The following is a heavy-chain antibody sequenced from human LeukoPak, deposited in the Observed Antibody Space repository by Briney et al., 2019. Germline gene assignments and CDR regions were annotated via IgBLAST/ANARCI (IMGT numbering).Heavy chain of an antibody. V-gene: IGHV2-5*02. CDR1: GFSLSTSGVG. J-gene: IGHJ5*02. CDR3: AHKSDFDWLFEENWFDP. CDR2: FYWDDDK. D-gene: IGHD3-9*01. Sequence: SGPTLVNPTQTLTLTCTFSGFSLSTSGVGVGWIRQPPGKALEWLALFYWDDDKRYSPSLKSRLTITKDTSKSQVVLTMTNMDPVDTATYYCAHKSDFDWLFEENWFDPWGQGTLVTVSS.